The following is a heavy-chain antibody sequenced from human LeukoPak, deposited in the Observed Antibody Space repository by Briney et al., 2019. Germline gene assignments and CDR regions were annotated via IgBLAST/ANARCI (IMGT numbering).Heavy chain of an antibody. CDR3: AKDGYYYDSSGYYYSVDY. V-gene: IGHV3-23*01. D-gene: IGHD3-22*01. CDR1: GFTFSSYA. J-gene: IGHJ4*02. Sequence: EGSLRLSCAASGFTFSSYAMSWVRQAPGKGLEWVSAISGSGGSTYYADSVKGRFTISRDNSKNTLYLQMNSLRAEGTAVYYCAKDGYYYDSSGYYYSVDYWGQGTLVTVSS. CDR2: ISGSGGST.